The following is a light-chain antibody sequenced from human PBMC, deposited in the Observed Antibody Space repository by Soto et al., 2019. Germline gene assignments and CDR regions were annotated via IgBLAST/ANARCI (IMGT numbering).Light chain of an antibody. Sequence: QSALTQPPSASGSPGQSVTISCTGTSSDVGANNYVSWYQQHPGKAPKLMIYEVTKRPSGVPDRFSGSKSGNTASLTVSGLQYEHEADYYGNSDAGNNRVFVTGTKLTVL. J-gene: IGLJ1*01. CDR2: EVT. V-gene: IGLV2-8*01. CDR1: SSDVGANNY. CDR3: NSDAGNNRV.